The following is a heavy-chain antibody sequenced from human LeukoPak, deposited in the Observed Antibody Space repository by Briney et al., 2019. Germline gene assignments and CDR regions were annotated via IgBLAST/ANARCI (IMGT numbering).Heavy chain of an antibody. CDR2: IYYSGST. CDR1: GGSISSSSYY. CDR3: ARRVDTAIVPFIPYYYYYYMDV. V-gene: IGHV4-39*01. D-gene: IGHD5-18*01. Sequence: SETLSLTCTVSGGSISSSSYYWGWIRQPPGKGLEWIGSIYYSGSTYYNPSLKSRVTISVDTSKNQFSLKLSSVTAADTAVYYCARRVDTAIVPFIPYYYYYYMDVWGEGTKVTVSS. J-gene: IGHJ6*03.